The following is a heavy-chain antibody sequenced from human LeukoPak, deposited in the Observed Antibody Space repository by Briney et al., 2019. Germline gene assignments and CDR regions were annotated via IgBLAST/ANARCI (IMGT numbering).Heavy chain of an antibody. J-gene: IGHJ4*02. CDR2: LYHSGNT. D-gene: IGHD2-2*01. Sequence: PSETLSLTCTVAGDSISSSRNYWGWIRQPPGKGLEWIGSLYHSGNTYYNPSLKSRVTISVDTSKNQFSLKLRSVTAADTAVYYCARSRGRLAQLDYWGQGTLVTVSS. CDR3: ARSRGRLAQLDY. CDR1: GDSISSSRNY. V-gene: IGHV4-39*07.